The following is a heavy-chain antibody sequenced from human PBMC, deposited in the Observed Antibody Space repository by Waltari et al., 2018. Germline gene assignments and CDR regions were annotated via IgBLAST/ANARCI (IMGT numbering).Heavy chain of an antibody. J-gene: IGHJ4*02. CDR2: VSGSGSNT. CDR1: GVNFNAYA. D-gene: IGHD3-22*01. CDR3: SKDDRGYYKSSDD. Sequence: EVQLVESGGGLVQHGGSLRLYCAASGVNFNAYAMNWVGQAPGKGLGWVSSVSGSGSNTYYVDSVKGRFTISRDNSKDTLFLQMNSLTAEDTAIYYCSKDDRGYYKSSDDWGQGTLVTVSS. V-gene: IGHV3-23*04.